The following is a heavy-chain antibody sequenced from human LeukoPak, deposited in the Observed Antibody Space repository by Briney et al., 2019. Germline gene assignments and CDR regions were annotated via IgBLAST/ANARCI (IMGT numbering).Heavy chain of an antibody. Sequence: PGGSLRLSCAASGFTFSSYAMSWVRQAPGKGLEWVSAISGSGGSTYYADSVKGRFTIPRDNSKNTLYLQMNSLRAEDTAVYYCAKDWAKYSRYYFDYWGQGTLVTVSS. CDR2: ISGSGGST. D-gene: IGHD6-6*01. V-gene: IGHV3-23*01. J-gene: IGHJ4*02. CDR3: AKDWAKYSRYYFDY. CDR1: GFTFSSYA.